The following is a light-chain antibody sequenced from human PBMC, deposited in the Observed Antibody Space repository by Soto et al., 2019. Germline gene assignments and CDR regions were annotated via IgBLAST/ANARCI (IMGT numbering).Light chain of an antibody. Sequence: QSVLTQPPSVSGAPGQRVTISCTGSSSNIGAGYDVHWYQQLPGTAPKLLMYGNSNRPSGVPDRFSGSKSGTSASLAITGLQAEDEAVYYCQSFCSSLIVFGTGTKLTVL. CDR3: QSFCSSLIV. CDR2: GNS. CDR1: SSNIGAGYD. J-gene: IGLJ1*01. V-gene: IGLV1-40*01.